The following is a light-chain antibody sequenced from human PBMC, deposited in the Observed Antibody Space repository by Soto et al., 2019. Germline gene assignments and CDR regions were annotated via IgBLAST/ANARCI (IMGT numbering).Light chain of an antibody. CDR1: SSNIGAGYD. J-gene: IGLJ3*02. CDR3: QSYDSSLSGWV. CDR2: GNS. V-gene: IGLV1-40*01. Sequence: QSVLTQPPSVSGAPGQRVTISCTASSSNIGAGYDVHWYQQLPGTVPKLLICGNSNRPSGVPDRFSGSKSGTSASLAITGLQAEDEADYYCQSYDSSLSGWVFGGGTKLTVL.